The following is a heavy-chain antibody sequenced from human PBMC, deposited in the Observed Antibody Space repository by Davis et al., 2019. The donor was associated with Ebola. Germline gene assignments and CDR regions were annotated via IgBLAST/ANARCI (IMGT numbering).Heavy chain of an antibody. D-gene: IGHD6-19*01. J-gene: IGHJ3*01. CDR2: ISWSGADR. CDR3: AKDIIPHRAVTGPGAFDV. V-gene: IGHV3-9*01. Sequence: PGGSLRLSCAVSGFTFDNYGMSWVRQAPGKGLEWVSSISWSGADRGYVDSVKGRFTISRDNAKNSLFLQMSSLGPDDTAIYYCAKDIIPHRAVTGPGAFDVWGQGTMVNVSS. CDR1: GFTFDNYG.